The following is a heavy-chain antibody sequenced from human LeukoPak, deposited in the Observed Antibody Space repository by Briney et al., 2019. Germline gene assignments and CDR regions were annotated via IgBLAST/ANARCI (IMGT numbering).Heavy chain of an antibody. V-gene: IGHV3-30*04. D-gene: IGHD1-14*01. J-gene: IGHJ4*02. CDR2: ISIDGNGK. Sequence: GGSLRLSCVPSTFTFSNSVMHWVRQAPGKGLEWVSGISIDGNGKYYADSVRGRFTISRDNSKNTLYLQMNSLRAEDTAVYYCAKHYLNLFQNHDYWGQGTLVTVSS. CDR1: TFTFSNSV. CDR3: AKHYLNLFQNHDY.